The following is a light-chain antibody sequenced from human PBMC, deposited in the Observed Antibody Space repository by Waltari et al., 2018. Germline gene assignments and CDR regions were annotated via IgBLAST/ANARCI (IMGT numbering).Light chain of an antibody. CDR2: GAS. CDR1: QSVSSN. CDR3: QQYNNWPPELT. Sequence: EIVMTQSPATLSVSPGERATLSCRASQSVSSNLAVYQQQPGQAPRLLIYGASTRATGIPARFSGSGSGTEFTLTISSLQSEDFAVYYCQQYNNWPPELTFGGGTKVEIK. J-gene: IGKJ4*01. V-gene: IGKV3D-15*01.